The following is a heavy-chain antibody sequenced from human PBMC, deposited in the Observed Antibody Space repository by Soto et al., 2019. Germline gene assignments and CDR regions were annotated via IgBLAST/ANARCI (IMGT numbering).Heavy chain of an antibody. J-gene: IGHJ4*02. CDR3: SFQESTTVTMFEY. CDR1: GFSFSNVW. D-gene: IGHD4-17*01. CDR2: IKSKTDGGTT. V-gene: IGHV3-15*01. Sequence: EVQLVESGGGLVKPGGSLRLSCAASGFSFSNVWMSWDRQAPGKGLEWVGRIKSKTDGGTTDYAAPVNGRFTISRDDSKTTLYLQMNSLKTEDTAVYYCSFQESTTVTMFEYWGQGTLVTVSS.